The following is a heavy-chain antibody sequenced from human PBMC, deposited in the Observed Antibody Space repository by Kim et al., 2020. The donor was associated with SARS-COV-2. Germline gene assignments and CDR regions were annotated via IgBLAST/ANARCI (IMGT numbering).Heavy chain of an antibody. J-gene: IGHJ4*02. Sequence: GGSLRLSCAASGFTFSSYGMHWVRQAPGKGLEWVAVIWYDGSNKYYADSVKGRFTISRDNSKNTLYLQMNSLRAEDTAVYYCARGYYGSGSYYFSHFDYWGQGTLVTVSS. CDR1: GFTFSSYG. CDR2: IWYDGSNK. V-gene: IGHV3-33*01. CDR3: ARGYYGSGSYYFSHFDY. D-gene: IGHD3-10*01.